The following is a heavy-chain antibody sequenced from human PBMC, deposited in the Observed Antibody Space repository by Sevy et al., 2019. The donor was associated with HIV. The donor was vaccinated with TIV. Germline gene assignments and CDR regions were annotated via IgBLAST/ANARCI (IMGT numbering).Heavy chain of an antibody. J-gene: IGHJ6*02. Sequence: GGSLRLSCAASGFTFSSYSMNWVRQAPGKGLEWVSSISSSSSYIYYADSVKGRFTISRDNAKNSLYLQMNSLRAEDTAVYYCARDLSSGSPEYYYYGMDVWGQGTTVTVSS. D-gene: IGHD3-10*01. CDR2: ISSSSSYI. CDR3: ARDLSSGSPEYYYYGMDV. V-gene: IGHV3-21*01. CDR1: GFTFSSYS.